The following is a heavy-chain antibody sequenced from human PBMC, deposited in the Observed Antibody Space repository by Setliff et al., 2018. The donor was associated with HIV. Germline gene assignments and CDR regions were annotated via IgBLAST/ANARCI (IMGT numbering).Heavy chain of an antibody. J-gene: IGHJ5*02. CDR2: IYYSGST. CDR3: ARSPERGYDSDWFDP. V-gene: IGHV4-59*11. CDR1: GGSISSHH. D-gene: IGHD5-12*01. Sequence: SETLSLTCTVSGGSISSHHWSWIRQPPGKGLEWIGYIYYSGSTNYNPSLKSRVTISVDTSKNQFSLKLSSVTASDTAAYYCARSPERGYDSDWFDPWGQGTLVTVSS.